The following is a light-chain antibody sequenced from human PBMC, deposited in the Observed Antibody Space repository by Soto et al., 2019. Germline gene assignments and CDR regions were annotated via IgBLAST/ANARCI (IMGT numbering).Light chain of an antibody. V-gene: IGLV1-44*01. J-gene: IGLJ2*01. CDR3: AAWDDSLNGVV. CDR1: SSNIGSNT. CDR2: SNN. Sequence: QSVLXXPPSXSGTXGQRVTISXSGSSSNIGSNTVNWYQQLPGTAPKLLIYSNNQRPSGVPDRFSGSKSGTSASLAISGLQSEDEADYYCAAWDDSLNGVVFGGGTKLTVL.